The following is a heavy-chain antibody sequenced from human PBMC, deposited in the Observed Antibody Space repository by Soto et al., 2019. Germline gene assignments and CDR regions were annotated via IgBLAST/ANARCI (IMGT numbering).Heavy chain of an antibody. CDR3: ARDRGYDAHDYYYNAMDV. CDR2: IRGFSPYT. D-gene: IGHD2-15*01. Sequence: EVQLVESGGGLVKPGGYLRLSCVAYGFTFRTYTMNWVRQAPGKGLEWVSGIRGFSPYTFYAESVKGRFTISRDNAKNSLDLQMNSLGVEDTAVYYCARDRGYDAHDYYYNAMDVWGQGTTVTVSS. CDR1: GFTFRTYT. J-gene: IGHJ6*02. V-gene: IGHV3-21*01.